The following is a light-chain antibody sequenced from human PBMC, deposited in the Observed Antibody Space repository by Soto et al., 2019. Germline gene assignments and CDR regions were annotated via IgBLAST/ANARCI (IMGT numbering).Light chain of an antibody. CDR3: QQSRSSPPT. V-gene: IGKV3-20*01. CDR2: GAS. J-gene: IGKJ1*01. CDR1: QSVSSSY. Sequence: IVLTQSPGTLSLSPGERGTLSCRASQSVSSSYLAWYQQKPGQAPRLLIYGASSRATGIPVRFSGSGSGTDFTLTISRLEPEDFAVYYCQQSRSSPPTFGQGTKVDIK.